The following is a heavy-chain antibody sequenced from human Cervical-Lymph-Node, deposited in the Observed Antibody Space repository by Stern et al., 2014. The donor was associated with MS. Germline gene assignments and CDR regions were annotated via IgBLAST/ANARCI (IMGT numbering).Heavy chain of an antibody. CDR1: GFAFGDYA. CDR3: TRDTNVASYYYDSSGYYSDY. D-gene: IGHD3-22*01. Sequence: EVQLVQSGGGLVQPGRSLRLSCTTSGFAFGDYAMSWFRQSPGKGPEWVGFIRSKAYGGTTEYASSVKGRFTISRDDSKSIAYLQINSLKTEDTAVYYCTRDTNVASYYYDSSGYYSDYWGQGTLVTVSS. CDR2: IRSKAYGGTT. V-gene: IGHV3-49*03. J-gene: IGHJ4*02.